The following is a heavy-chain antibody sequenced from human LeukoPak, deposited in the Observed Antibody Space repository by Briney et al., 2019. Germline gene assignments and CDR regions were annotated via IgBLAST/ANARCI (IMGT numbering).Heavy chain of an antibody. CDR3: ARFPTGGPTSDY. J-gene: IGHJ4*02. Sequence: DPGGSLRLSCAASGFTFSDYYMSWIRQGPGKGLEWLSYISGSGDFIYYADSVKGRFTISRDNSKNSLYLQMNSLRAEDTAVYYCARFPTGGPTSDYWGQGTLVTVSS. CDR2: ISGSGDFI. V-gene: IGHV3-11*04. CDR1: GFTFSDYY. D-gene: IGHD7-27*01.